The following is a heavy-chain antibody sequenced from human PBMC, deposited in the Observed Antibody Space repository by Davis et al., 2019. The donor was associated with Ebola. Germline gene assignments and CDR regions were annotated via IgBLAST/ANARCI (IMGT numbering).Heavy chain of an antibody. CDR3: AGGIRAGDYREY. D-gene: IGHD4-17*01. J-gene: IGHJ4*02. Sequence: ASVKVSCKASGYTFTNYDIYWMRQAPGQGLEWVGWMNPNSGNAAYARRLQGRVTMTRNTSITTAYMELSTLTSEDTAVYYCAGGIRAGDYREYWGQGALVTVSS. CDR1: GYTFTNYD. CDR2: MNPNSGNA. V-gene: IGHV1-8*01.